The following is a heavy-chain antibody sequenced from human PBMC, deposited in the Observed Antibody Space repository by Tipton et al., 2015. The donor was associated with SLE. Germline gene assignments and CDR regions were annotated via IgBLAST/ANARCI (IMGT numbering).Heavy chain of an antibody. CDR3: ARGLIAARFDY. CDR1: GGSISSGSYY. V-gene: IGHV4-61*02. J-gene: IGHJ4*02. D-gene: IGHD6-6*01. CDR2: IYTSRST. Sequence: TLSLTCTVSGGSISSGSYYWSWIRQPAGKGLEWIGRIYTSRSTNYNPSLKSRVTITVDTPKNQFSLKLSAVTAADTAVYYCARGLIAARFDYWGQGTLVTVSS.